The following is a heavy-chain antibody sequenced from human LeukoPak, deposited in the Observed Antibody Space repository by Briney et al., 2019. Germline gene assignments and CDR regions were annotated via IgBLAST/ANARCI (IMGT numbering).Heavy chain of an antibody. D-gene: IGHD6-19*01. CDR3: AKSRIAMAGTYWFDP. CDR2: ISYDGSNK. V-gene: IGHV3-30*18. CDR1: GFTFSSYA. Sequence: GGSLRLSCAASGFTFSSYAMHWVRQAPGKGLEWVAVISYDGSNKYYADSVRGRFTISRDNSKNTLYLQMNSLRAEDTAVYYCAKSRIAMAGTYWFDPWGQGTLVTVSS. J-gene: IGHJ5*02.